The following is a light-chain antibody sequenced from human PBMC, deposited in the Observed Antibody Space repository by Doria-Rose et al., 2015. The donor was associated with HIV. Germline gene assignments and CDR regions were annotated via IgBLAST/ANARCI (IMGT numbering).Light chain of an antibody. V-gene: IGKV1-8*01. CDR1: EGISSY. Sequence: SISCRASEGISSYVAWYQQKPGKAPKLLIYAASTLQSGVPSRFSGSGSGTDFTLTISCLKSEDFAAYYCQQYYSYPRTFGQGTKLEVK. J-gene: IGKJ2*01. CDR3: QQYYSYPRT. CDR2: AAS.